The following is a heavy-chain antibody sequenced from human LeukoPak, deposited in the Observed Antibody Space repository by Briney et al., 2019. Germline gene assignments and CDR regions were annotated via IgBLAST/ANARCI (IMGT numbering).Heavy chain of an antibody. Sequence: PGGSLRLSCAASGFTFSSYSMNWVRQAPGKGLEWVSSISTVSSYIYYADSMKGRSTISRDNAKKTLYLQLNSLRADDTAVYYCARALTGDRARSALDIWGRGTMVTVSS. CDR2: ISTVSSYI. CDR3: ARALTGDRARSALDI. CDR1: GFTFSSYS. V-gene: IGHV3-21*01. D-gene: IGHD7-27*01. J-gene: IGHJ3*02.